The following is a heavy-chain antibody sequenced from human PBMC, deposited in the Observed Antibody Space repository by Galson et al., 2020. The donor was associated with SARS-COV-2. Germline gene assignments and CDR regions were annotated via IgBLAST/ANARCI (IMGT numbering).Heavy chain of an antibody. J-gene: IGHJ4*02. CDR3: ARDSGDGATFGGAYFADY. V-gene: IGHV3-30*03. CDR2: ISNDGGFK. CDR1: GFTFSTHG. D-gene: IGHD3-3*01. Sequence: PGGSLRLSCAASGFTFSTHGMHWVRQAPGKGLEWVAIISNDGGFKYYADSVKGRFTLSRDNSRNTLYLQMSGLRVEDAAVYYCARDSGDGATFGGAYFADYWGQGTLVTVST.